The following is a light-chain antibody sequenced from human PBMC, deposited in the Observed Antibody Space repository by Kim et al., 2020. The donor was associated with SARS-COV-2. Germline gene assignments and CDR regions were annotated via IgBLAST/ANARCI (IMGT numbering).Light chain of an antibody. CDR2: QDT. Sequence: SYELTQPPSVSVSPGQTASITCSGDELGDKYACWYQQRPGQSPVLVIYQDTKRPSGIPERFSGSNSGNTATLTISGTQAMDEADYYCQAWDSSTGGVFGT. V-gene: IGLV3-1*01. CDR1: ELGDKY. CDR3: QAWDSSTGGV. J-gene: IGLJ1*01.